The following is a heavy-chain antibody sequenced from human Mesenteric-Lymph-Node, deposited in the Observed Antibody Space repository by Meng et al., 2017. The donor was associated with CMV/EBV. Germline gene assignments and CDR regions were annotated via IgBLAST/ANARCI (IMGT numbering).Heavy chain of an antibody. J-gene: IGHJ4*02. V-gene: IGHV3-11*01. CDR1: GFTFSDYY. CDR2: ISSSGSSI. CDR3: ARAEMYALYSFDL. Sequence: GGSLRLSCAASGFTFSDYYMAWIRQAPGKGLEWISYISSSGSSIYYVDSVRGRFTISRDNAKNSLDLQMHSLSAEDTAMYYCARAEMYALYSFDLWGQGSLVTVSS. D-gene: IGHD2-8*01.